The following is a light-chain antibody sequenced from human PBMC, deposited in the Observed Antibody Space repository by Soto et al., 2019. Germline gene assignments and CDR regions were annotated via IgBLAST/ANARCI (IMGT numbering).Light chain of an antibody. CDR1: QSVNSNY. CDR2: DAS. CDR3: QQNGALPPT. Sequence: EIVLTQSPGTLSLSQGERATLSCRASQSVNSNYLAWYQQKPAQAPRLLIYDASSRATGIPDRFSGSGSGTDFTLTISRLEPEDFAVYYCQQNGALPPTFGQGTKVEIK. J-gene: IGKJ1*01. V-gene: IGKV3-20*01.